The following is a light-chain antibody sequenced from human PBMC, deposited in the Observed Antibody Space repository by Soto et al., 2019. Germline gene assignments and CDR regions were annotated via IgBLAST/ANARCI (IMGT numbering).Light chain of an antibody. CDR2: EVN. J-gene: IGLJ1*01. Sequence: QSVLTQPPSASGPLGQSVAISCSGTSSDVGGYNYVSWYQHHPGKAPKLMIYEVNKRPSGVPDRFSGSTSGNTASLTVSGLQAEDEADYYCSSYAGSGNVFGTGTKVTVL. CDR3: SSYAGSGNV. V-gene: IGLV2-8*01. CDR1: SSDVGGYNY.